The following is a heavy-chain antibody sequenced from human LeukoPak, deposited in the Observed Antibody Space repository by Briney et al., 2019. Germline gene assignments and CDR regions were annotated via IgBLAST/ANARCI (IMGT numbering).Heavy chain of an antibody. V-gene: IGHV4-39*07. J-gene: IGHJ5*02. CDR3: ARERSSSGGHNWFDP. CDR2: VYYAGVT. D-gene: IGHD4-23*01. CDR1: GGYINTSGHY. Sequence: SETLSLTCTVSGGYINTSGHYWGWIRQPPGKGLEWTGSVYYAGVTSTNPFFRSRMSISLDTSKNQFSLNLTSATAADAAVYYCARERSSSGGHNWFDPWGQGTLVTVSS.